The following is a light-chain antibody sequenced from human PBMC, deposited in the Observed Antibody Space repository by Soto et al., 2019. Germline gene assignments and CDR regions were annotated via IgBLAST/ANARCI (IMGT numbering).Light chain of an antibody. CDR3: QQYNSYSPWT. CDR2: DAS. J-gene: IGKJ1*01. Sequence: DIQMTPSHSTLSASVVDIVTITCRASQSISSWLAWYQQKPGKAPKLLIYDASSLESGVPSRFSGSGSGTEFTLTISSLQPDDFVTYYCQQYNSYSPWTFGQGTKVAIK. V-gene: IGKV1-5*01. CDR1: QSISSW.